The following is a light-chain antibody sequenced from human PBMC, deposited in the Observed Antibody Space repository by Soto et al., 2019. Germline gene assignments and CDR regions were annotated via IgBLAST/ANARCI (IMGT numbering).Light chain of an antibody. J-gene: IGKJ3*01. CDR1: QGIHNY. CDR2: DAA. CDR3: QQTSRAPFT. V-gene: IGKV1-39*01. Sequence: DVQMTQSPSSLSASAGDRVTITCRASQGIHNYLAWYQQKPGKPPKLLIFDAASLQSGVPSRFSGGGSRTDFTLTITSLQPEDFATYYCQQTSRAPFTFGPGTKVDIK.